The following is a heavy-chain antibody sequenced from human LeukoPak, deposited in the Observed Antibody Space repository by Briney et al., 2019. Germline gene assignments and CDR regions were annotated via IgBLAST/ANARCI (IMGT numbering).Heavy chain of an antibody. CDR1: GFTFSDSA. CDR2: IRSKADSYAT. Sequence: GGSLRLSCAASGFTFSDSAMHWVRQTSGEGLEWVGRIRSKADSYATTYAASVRGRFAISRDDSKNTAYLQMISLKTEDTGVYYCTREYSSGWPFDYWGQGTLVTVSS. D-gene: IGHD6-19*01. CDR3: TREYSSGWPFDY. V-gene: IGHV3-73*01. J-gene: IGHJ4*02.